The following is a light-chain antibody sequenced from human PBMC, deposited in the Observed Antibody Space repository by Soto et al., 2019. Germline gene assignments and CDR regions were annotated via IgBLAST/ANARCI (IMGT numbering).Light chain of an antibody. CDR1: SSDVGGYNY. Sequence: QSVLTQPASVSGSPGQSITISCTGTSSDVGGYNYVSWYQQHPGKAPKLMIYDVSNRPSGVSNRFSGSKSVNTASLTISGLQAEDEADYSCSSYTSSSTVVFGGGTKLTVL. CDR3: SSYTSSSTVV. J-gene: IGLJ2*01. V-gene: IGLV2-14*01. CDR2: DVS.